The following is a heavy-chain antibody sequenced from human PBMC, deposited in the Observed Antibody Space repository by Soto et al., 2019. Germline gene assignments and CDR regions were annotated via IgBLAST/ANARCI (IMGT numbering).Heavy chain of an antibody. CDR3: AKETWEPQYFDY. J-gene: IGHJ4*02. Sequence: GGSLRLSCVGSGFRFSDYPLNWVRQAPGQGLEWVSAISGSGGSTYYADSVKGRFTISRDNSKNTLYLQMNSLRAEDTAVYYCAKETWEPQYFDYWGQGTLVTVSS. CDR2: ISGSGGST. CDR1: GFRFSDYP. V-gene: IGHV3-23*01. D-gene: IGHD1-26*01.